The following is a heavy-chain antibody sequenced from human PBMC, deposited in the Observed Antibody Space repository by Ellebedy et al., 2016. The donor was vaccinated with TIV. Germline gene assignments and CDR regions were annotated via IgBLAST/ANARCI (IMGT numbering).Heavy chain of an antibody. Sequence: MPSETLSLTCTVSGGSISSYYWSWIRQPPGKGLEWIGYIYYSGSTNYNPSLKSRVTISVDMSKNQFSLKLSSVTAADTAVYYCARSYSGSYWSDYWGQGTLVTVSS. J-gene: IGHJ4*02. CDR2: IYYSGST. CDR3: ARSYSGSYWSDY. CDR1: GGSISSYY. V-gene: IGHV4-59*12. D-gene: IGHD1-26*01.